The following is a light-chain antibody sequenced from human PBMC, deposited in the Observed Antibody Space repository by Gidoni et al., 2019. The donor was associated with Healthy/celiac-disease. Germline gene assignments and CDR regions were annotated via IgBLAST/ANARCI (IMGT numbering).Light chain of an antibody. J-gene: IGKJ2*01. V-gene: IGKV1-39*01. CDR2: AAS. CDR1: QSISSY. Sequence: DIKMTQSPSSLPASVGDRVNITCRASQSISSYLNWYQQKPGKAPKLLIYAASSLQSGVPSRFSGSGSGTDFTLTISSLQAEDFATYYCQQSYSTQVTFGQGTKLEIK. CDR3: QQSYSTQVT.